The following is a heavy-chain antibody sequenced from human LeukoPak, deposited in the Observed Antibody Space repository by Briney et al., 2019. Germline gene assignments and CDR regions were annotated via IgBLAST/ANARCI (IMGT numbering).Heavy chain of an antibody. D-gene: IGHD4-17*01. V-gene: IGHV2-5*01. J-gene: IGHJ5*02. Sequence: ESGPTLVNPTQTLTLTCTFSGFSLSTSGVAVGWFRQPPGGALEWLALIYWNDGEYYSPSLKSRLTIAKDTSKNQVVLTMTNMDPVDTATFYCARRRSPSNGDWFDPWGQGTLVTVSS. CDR2: IYWNDGE. CDR1: GFSLSTSGVA. CDR3: ARRRSPSNGDWFDP.